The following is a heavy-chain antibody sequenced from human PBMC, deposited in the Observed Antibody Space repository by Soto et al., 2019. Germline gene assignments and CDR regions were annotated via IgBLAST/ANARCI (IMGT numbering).Heavy chain of an antibody. Sequence: SETLSLTCTVAGDSISPHYLTWVRRPPGKGLEWVGYVYYTGTTMYNPSLKSRLTISVDRSKNQVSLNLTSVTAADTAVYFCARLGGYYQALDHWSQGTQVTVSS. J-gene: IGHJ4*02. CDR3: ARLGGYYQALDH. CDR2: VYYTGTT. CDR1: GDSISPHY. D-gene: IGHD3-3*01. V-gene: IGHV4-59*08.